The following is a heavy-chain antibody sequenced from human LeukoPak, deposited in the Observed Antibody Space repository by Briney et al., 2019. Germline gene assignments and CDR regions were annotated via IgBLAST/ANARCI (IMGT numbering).Heavy chain of an antibody. CDR3: ARATGLDFDS. Sequence: GGSLRLSSAASGFTVSSNYMSWVRQAPGKGLEWVSVIYTGNSTTYYADSVKGRFTISRDNSKNTLYLQMNNLRAEDTAVYYCARATGLDFDSWGQGTLVTVSS. D-gene: IGHD3/OR15-3a*01. V-gene: IGHV3-53*01. CDR2: IYTGNSTT. J-gene: IGHJ4*02. CDR1: GFTVSSNY.